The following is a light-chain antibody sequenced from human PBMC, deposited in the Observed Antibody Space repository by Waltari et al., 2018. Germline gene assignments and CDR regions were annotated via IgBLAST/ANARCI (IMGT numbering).Light chain of an antibody. CDR2: RTS. CDR3: QQHGSTPWT. V-gene: IGKV3-20*01. Sequence: ENVLTQSPDTLSLSPGERANLSCRASESLSSSYLAWYQQKPGQSPRLLMYRTSSRATGIPDRFSGSGSGTDFTLTISRLEPEDFAVYYCQQHGSTPWTFGQGTKVEIK. J-gene: IGKJ1*01. CDR1: ESLSSSY.